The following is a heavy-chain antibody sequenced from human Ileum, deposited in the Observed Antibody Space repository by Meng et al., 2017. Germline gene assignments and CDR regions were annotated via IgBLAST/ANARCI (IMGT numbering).Heavy chain of an antibody. D-gene: IGHD3-10*01. CDR1: GGSISSSIW. V-gene: IGHV4-4*02. J-gene: IGHJ4*02. Sequence: VQLQESGPGLVKPWGTLSLTCAVSGGSISSSIWWSWVRQPPEKGLEWIGEIHHSGTTNYSPSLKSRLTISVDKSKNQFSLKLQSVTAADTAVYFCARGVVSGSHYNTYWGQGILVTVSS. CDR3: ARGVVSGSHYNTY. CDR2: IHHSGTT.